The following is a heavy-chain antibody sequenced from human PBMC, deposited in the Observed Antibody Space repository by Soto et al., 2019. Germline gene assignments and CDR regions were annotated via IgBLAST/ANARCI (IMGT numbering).Heavy chain of an antibody. CDR2: ISYDGSNN. CDR1: GFTFSSYG. D-gene: IGHD4-17*01. Sequence: QVPLVESGGGVVQPGRSLRLSCAASGFTFSSYGMHWVRQAPGKGLEWVAVISYDGSNNYYADSVKGRFTISRDNSKNTLYLQMNSLRAEDTAVYYCAKDTLRQTVTTLVYWGQGTLVTVSS. J-gene: IGHJ4*02. V-gene: IGHV3-30*18. CDR3: AKDTLRQTVTTLVY.